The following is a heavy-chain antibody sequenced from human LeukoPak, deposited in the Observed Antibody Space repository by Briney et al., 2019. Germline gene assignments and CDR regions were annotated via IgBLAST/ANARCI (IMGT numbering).Heavy chain of an antibody. CDR3: ARDTTVIPRY. D-gene: IGHD4-11*01. J-gene: IGHJ4*02. V-gene: IGHV1-46*02. CDR1: GYTFNSYY. Sequence: ASVKVSCKASGYTFNSYYMHWVRQAPGQGLEWMGIINPSGGSTSYAQKFQGRVTMTRDTSTNTVYMELSSLRSEDTAVYYCARDTTVIPRYWGQGTLVTVSS. CDR2: INPSGGST.